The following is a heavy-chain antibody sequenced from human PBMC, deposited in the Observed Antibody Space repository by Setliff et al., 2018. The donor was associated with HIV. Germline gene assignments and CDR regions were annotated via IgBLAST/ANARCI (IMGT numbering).Heavy chain of an antibody. J-gene: IGHJ6*03. CDR3: ARDGGRGSSSLYYYYYYMDV. CDR2: IYYSGST. CDR1: GGSISSYY. Sequence: PSETLSLTCTVSGGSISSYYWSWIRQPPGKGLEWIGYIYYSGSTNYNPSLKSRVTISVDTSKNQFSLKLSSVTAADTAVYYCARDGGRGSSSLYYYYYYMDVWGKGTTVTVS. D-gene: IGHD6-6*01. V-gene: IGHV4-59*01.